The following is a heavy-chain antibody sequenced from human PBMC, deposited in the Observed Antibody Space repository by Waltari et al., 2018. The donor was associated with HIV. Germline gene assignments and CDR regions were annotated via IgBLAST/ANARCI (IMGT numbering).Heavy chain of an antibody. CDR1: GDSVTNHY. V-gene: IGHV4-59*02. CDR3: AWHVHDYGGNRWFDT. D-gene: IGHD4-17*01. Sequence: QVQLQESGPRLVKPSETLSLTCSVSGDSVTNHYWNWIRQSPETGLEWIVYSHPSGNTNYNPALKSRVTITRPNSRVQQFSLTLTSVTTADTALYYCAWHVHDYGGNRWFDTWGQGILVTVSS. J-gene: IGHJ5*02. CDR2: SHPSGNT.